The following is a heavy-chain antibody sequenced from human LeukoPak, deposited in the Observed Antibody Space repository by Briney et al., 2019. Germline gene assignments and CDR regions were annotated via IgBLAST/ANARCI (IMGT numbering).Heavy chain of an antibody. CDR2: ISAYNGNT. J-gene: IGHJ5*02. CDR1: GYTFTSYG. Sequence: GASVKVSCKASGYTFTSYGISWVRQAPGQGLEWMGWISAYNGNTNYAQKLQGRVTMTTDTSTSTAYMELRSLRSDDTAVYYCARDLIAAASTGPSWFDPWGQGTLVTVSS. CDR3: ARDLIAAASTGPSWFDP. V-gene: IGHV1-18*01. D-gene: IGHD6-13*01.